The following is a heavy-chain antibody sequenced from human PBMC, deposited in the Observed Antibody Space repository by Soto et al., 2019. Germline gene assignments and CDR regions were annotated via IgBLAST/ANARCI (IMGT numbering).Heavy chain of an antibody. CDR2: IYYSGST. J-gene: IGHJ5*02. CDR1: GGSISSGDYY. V-gene: IGHV4-30-4*01. CDR3: ARDLHCSGGSCYEGIRNWFDP. Sequence: SETLSLTCTVSGGSISSGDYYWSWIRQPPGKGLEWIGYIYYSGSTYYNPSLKSRVTISVDTSKNQFSLKLSSVTAADTAVYYCARDLHCSGGSCYEGIRNWFDPWGQGTLVTVSS. D-gene: IGHD2-15*01.